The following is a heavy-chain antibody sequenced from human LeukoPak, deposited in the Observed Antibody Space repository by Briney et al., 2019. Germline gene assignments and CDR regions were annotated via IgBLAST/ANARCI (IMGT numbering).Heavy chain of an antibody. CDR1: GFTFSNYW. Sequence: GGSLRLSCAASGFTFSNYWMSWVRQAPGKGLEWVANINQDGSVIYYVDSVKGRFTISRDNTKNSLYLQMNSLRAEDTAVYYCARRYCSGGSCYAPIDFWGQGTLVSVSS. J-gene: IGHJ4*02. D-gene: IGHD2-15*01. CDR3: ARRYCSGGSCYAPIDF. V-gene: IGHV3-7*01. CDR2: INQDGSVI.